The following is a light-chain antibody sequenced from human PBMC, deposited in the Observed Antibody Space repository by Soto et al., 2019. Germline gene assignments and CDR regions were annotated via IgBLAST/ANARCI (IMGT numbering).Light chain of an antibody. CDR1: QSISSW. V-gene: IGKV1-5*03. CDR2: KAS. CDR3: QQYNIYPLT. J-gene: IGKJ4*01. Sequence: DIPMTQSPSTLSASVGDRVTITCRASQSISSWLAWYQQKPGKAPKLLIYKASSLESGVSSRFSGSGSGTEFTLTISSLQPDDFATYYCQQYNIYPLTFGGGTKVEIK.